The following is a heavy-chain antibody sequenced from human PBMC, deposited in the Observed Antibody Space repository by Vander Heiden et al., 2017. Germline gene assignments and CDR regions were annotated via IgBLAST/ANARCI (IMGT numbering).Heavy chain of an antibody. Sequence: QVQLVESGGGVVQPGRSLRLSCAASGFTFRSYGMHWVRQAPGKGLEWVAVIWYDGSNKYYADSVKGRFTISRDNSKNTLYLQMNSLRAEDTAVYYCARESNTYYYDSSGYPAFDIWGQGTMVTVSS. J-gene: IGHJ3*02. CDR3: ARESNTYYYDSSGYPAFDI. V-gene: IGHV3-33*01. CDR1: GFTFRSYG. CDR2: IWYDGSNK. D-gene: IGHD3-22*01.